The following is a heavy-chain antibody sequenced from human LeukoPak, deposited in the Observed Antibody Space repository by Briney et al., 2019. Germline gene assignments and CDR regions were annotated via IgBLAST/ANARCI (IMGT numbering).Heavy chain of an antibody. Sequence: GGSLRLSCAASGFTFRSYWMDWVRQAPGKGLEWVANIKQDGSEMYYVDSVKGRFTISRDNTKNSLFLHMSSLRAEDTAVYYCARGGLRIAAAVWGQGTLVTVSS. J-gene: IGHJ4*02. CDR1: GFTFRSYW. D-gene: IGHD6-13*01. CDR3: ARGGLRIAAAV. CDR2: IKQDGSEM. V-gene: IGHV3-7*01.